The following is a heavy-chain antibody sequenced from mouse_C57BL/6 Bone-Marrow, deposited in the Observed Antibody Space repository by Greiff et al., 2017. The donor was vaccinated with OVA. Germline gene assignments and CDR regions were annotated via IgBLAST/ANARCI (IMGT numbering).Heavy chain of an antibody. D-gene: IGHD1-1*01. Sequence: VQLQQSGAELVKPGASVKMSCKASGYTFTSYWITWVKQRPGQGLEWIGDIYPGSGRTNFNEKFKSKATLTVDTSSSTAYMQLSSLTSEDSAVYYCARGGFTTVVPDYWGQGTTLTVSS. CDR1: GYTFTSYW. CDR2: IYPGSGRT. V-gene: IGHV1-55*01. CDR3: ARGGFTTVVPDY. J-gene: IGHJ2*01.